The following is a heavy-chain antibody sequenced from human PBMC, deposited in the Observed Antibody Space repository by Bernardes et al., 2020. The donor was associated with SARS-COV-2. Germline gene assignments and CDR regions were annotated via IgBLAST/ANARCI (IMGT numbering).Heavy chain of an antibody. CDR3: AREDQLSHREDMDV. J-gene: IGHJ6*02. CDR2: IDWDEDK. CDR1: GFSLSTNGMS. D-gene: IGHD1-1*01. V-gene: IGHV2-70*11. Sequence: SGATQIKLTQTLTLTCTFPGFSLSTNGMSVTWIRQPPGKALEWLERIDWDEDKYYSQYLRTRHTISKDTSKNQVVLRMTKLVPVDTATYYCAREDQLSHREDMDVWCQGSTVTVAS.